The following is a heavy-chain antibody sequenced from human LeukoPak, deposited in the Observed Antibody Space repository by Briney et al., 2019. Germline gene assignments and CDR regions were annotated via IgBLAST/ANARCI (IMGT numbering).Heavy chain of an antibody. J-gene: IGHJ4*02. CDR2: IKDEGSEK. CDR1: GFTFTSHW. Sequence: GSLRLSRAASGFTFTSHWMTWVRQAPGKGLEWVANIKDEGSEKYYVDSVKGRFTISRDNAKNSLYLQMNSLRVEDTAVYYCAKGGRYNFDYWGQGTLVTVSS. D-gene: IGHD5-24*01. V-gene: IGHV3-7*03. CDR3: AKGGRYNFDY.